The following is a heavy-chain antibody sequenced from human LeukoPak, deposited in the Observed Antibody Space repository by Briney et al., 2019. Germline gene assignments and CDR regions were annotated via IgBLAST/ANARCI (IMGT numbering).Heavy chain of an antibody. CDR1: GFTFSSYW. J-gene: IGHJ3*02. CDR3: ARRDNWNYLSAFDI. Sequence: GGSLRLSCAASGFTFSSYWMSWVRQAPGKGLEWVANIKQDGSEKYYVDSVKGRFTISRDNAKNSLYLQMNNLRAEDTAVYYCARRDNWNYLSAFDIWGQGTMVTVSS. D-gene: IGHD1-7*01. CDR2: IKQDGSEK. V-gene: IGHV3-7*01.